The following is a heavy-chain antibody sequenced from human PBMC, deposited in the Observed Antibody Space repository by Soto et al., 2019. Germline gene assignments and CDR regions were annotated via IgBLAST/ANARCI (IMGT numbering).Heavy chain of an antibody. V-gene: IGHV3-30*03. Sequence: QVQLVESGGGVVQPGRSLRLSCAVSGFTVSTYGMHWVRQAPGKGLEWVAVISRDGGTKYYADSVKGRFTISRDNSRNTLFLEKNSLSSDDMAVYYCTGEVASGYWGQGTLATVSS. J-gene: IGHJ4*02. D-gene: IGHD2-8*02. CDR2: ISRDGGTK. CDR3: TGEVASGY. CDR1: GFTVSTYG.